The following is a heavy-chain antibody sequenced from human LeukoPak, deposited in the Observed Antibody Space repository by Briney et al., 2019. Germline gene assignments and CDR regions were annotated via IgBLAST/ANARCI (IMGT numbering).Heavy chain of an antibody. CDR3: ARPSGYSNQARNWYFDL. Sequence: ASVKVSYKASGGTFSSYAISWVRQAPGQGLEWMGGIIPIFGTANYAQKFQGRVTITADESTSTAYMELSSLRSEDTAVYYCARPSGYSNQARNWYFDLWGRGTLVTVSS. CDR1: GGTFSSYA. J-gene: IGHJ2*01. V-gene: IGHV1-69*01. CDR2: IIPIFGTA. D-gene: IGHD5-12*01.